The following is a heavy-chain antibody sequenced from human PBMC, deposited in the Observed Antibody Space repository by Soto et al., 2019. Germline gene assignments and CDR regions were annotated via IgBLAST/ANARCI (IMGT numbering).Heavy chain of an antibody. Sequence: VQLVQSGAEVKKPGSSVKVSCKASGGTFSSYAISWVRQAPGQGLEWMGGIIPIFGTANYAQKFQGRVTITADESTSTAYMELSSLISEDTAVYYCARESRYCSGGSCYFLPGIDYWGQGTLVTVSS. CDR3: ARESRYCSGGSCYFLPGIDY. J-gene: IGHJ4*02. D-gene: IGHD2-15*01. CDR2: IIPIFGTA. V-gene: IGHV1-69*12. CDR1: GGTFSSYA.